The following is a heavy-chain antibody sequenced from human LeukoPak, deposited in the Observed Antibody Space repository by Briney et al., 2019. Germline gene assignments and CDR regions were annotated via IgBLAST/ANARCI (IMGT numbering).Heavy chain of an antibody. V-gene: IGHV1-18*01. CDR2: MSAYNGNT. CDR1: GYTFTSYG. J-gene: IGHJ4*02. Sequence: ASVKVSCKASGYTFTSYGISWVRQAPGQGLEWMGWMSAYNGNTIYAQKLQGRVTMTTDTSTSTAYMELRSLRSDDTAVYYCARGPLAYCGGDCPSPLDYWGQGTLVTVSS. CDR3: ARGPLAYCGGDCPSPLDY. D-gene: IGHD2-21*02.